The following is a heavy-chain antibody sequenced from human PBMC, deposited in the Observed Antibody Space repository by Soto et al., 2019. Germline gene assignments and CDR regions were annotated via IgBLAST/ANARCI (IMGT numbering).Heavy chain of an antibody. CDR1: GFSFSSHA. Sequence: EVQLVESGGGLVQPGGSLRLSCAASGFSFSSHAMHWVRQAPGRGLEYVSAISRNGDSTTYANSVKGRFIVSRDNSKNMLFLQMGSLRGEDMAVYYCVRGSEIWCGELWQWGQGTLVTVSS. V-gene: IGHV3-64*01. CDR2: ISRNGDST. J-gene: IGHJ4*02. CDR3: VRGSEIWCGELWQ. D-gene: IGHD3-10*01.